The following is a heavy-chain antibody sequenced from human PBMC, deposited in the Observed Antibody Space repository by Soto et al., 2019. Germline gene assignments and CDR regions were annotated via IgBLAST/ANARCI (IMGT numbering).Heavy chain of an antibody. CDR2: INPNSGGT. Sequence: QVLLVQSGAEVKKPGASVTVSCATSGYTFTGYYIHWLRQAPGQGLEWMGWINPNSGGTHFAQKFQDWVTKNKDTSNPTAYMDFSGIKTYDTAVDFWARGAQRIAGAGTDWYFDLLGRCTLGTCSS. J-gene: IGHJ2*01. V-gene: IGHV1-2*04. D-gene: IGHD6-19*01. CDR1: GYTFTGYY. CDR3: ARGAQRIAGAGTDWYFDL.